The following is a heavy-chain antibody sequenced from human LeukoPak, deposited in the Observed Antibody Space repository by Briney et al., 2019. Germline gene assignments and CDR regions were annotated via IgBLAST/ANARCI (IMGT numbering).Heavy chain of an antibody. CDR2: IKQDGTEN. Sequence: GGSLRLSCTASGFTFSSYWMTWVRQAPGKGLEWVANIKQDGTENYYVDSVTGRFTISRDNAKNSLYLQMNSLRGEDTAVYYCARHWELRGQGTLVTVSS. CDR3: ARHWEL. J-gene: IGHJ4*02. V-gene: IGHV3-7*01. CDR1: GFTFSSYW. D-gene: IGHD1-26*01.